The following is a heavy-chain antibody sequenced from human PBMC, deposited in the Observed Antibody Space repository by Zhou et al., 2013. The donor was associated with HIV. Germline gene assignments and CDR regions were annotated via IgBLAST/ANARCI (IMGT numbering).Heavy chain of an antibody. V-gene: IGHV1-18*01. CDR1: GYTFATSG. CDR2: VSAYTGQT. Sequence: QIQLVQSGAEVKKPGASVKVSCKASGYTFATSGVNWLRQAPGQGLQWVGWVSAYTGQTTYAQQFQGRVTLTKDIGTYLAHMELRNLTSDDTAFYYCSRDGDYAWGRYGDLDIWGQGNTGHCLP. D-gene: IGHD3-16*01. J-gene: IGHJ4*02. CDR3: SRDGDYAWGRYGDLDI.